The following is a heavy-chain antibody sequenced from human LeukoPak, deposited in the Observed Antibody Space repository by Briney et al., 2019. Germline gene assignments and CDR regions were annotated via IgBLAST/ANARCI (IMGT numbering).Heavy chain of an antibody. CDR3: AKGIKCSSLSCDAFGP. CDR1: GDSISSGYY. Sequence: SETLSLTCTVSGDSISSGYYWGWIRQSPGKGLEWIGSIYRTGSTNYNPSLHRRVTMSVDTSKSQFSLSLRSVTAADTAVYYCAKGIKCSSLSCDAFGPWGQGTPVTVSS. D-gene: IGHD2-2*01. V-gene: IGHV4-38-2*02. J-gene: IGHJ5*02. CDR2: IYRTGST.